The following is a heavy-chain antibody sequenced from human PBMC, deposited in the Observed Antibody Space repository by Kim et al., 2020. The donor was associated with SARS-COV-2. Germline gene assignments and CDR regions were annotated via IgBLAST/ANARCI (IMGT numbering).Heavy chain of an antibody. CDR1: GFTFDFYA. V-gene: IGHV3-9*01. Sequence: GGSLRLSCIAFGFTFDFYAMHWVRQVPGKGLEWVSGITWDSNNIDYADSVQGRFTISRDNAKNSLFLQMNSLRVEDTAFYYCVKDYVSAGVPEVPFD. D-gene: IGHD3-10*02. CDR2: ITWDSNNI. CDR3: VKDYVSAGVPEVPFD. J-gene: IGHJ5*01.